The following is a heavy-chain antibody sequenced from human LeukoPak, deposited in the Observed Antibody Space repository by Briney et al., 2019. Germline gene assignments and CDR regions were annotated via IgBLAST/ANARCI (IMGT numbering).Heavy chain of an antibody. CDR2: IYPGDSDT. D-gene: IGHD3-22*01. Sequence: GSPKILCNGSGYSFTNYWLGWVPQMPGKGLELMGIIYPGDSDTRYSPCLQGKVTISAEKSISTDYLKWSSLKAADTAMYYCATYCYDSSAPGTFDYWGQGTLVTVSS. J-gene: IGHJ4*02. CDR1: GYSFTNYW. CDR3: ATYCYDSSAPGTFDY. V-gene: IGHV5-51*01.